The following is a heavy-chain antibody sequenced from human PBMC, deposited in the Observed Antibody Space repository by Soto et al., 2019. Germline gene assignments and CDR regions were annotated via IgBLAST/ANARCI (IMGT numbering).Heavy chain of an antibody. CDR3: AALILGYCSGGSCYNPGDMDV. Sequence: ASVKVSCKASGYTFTSYDINWVRQATGQGLEWMGWMNPNSGNTGYAQKFQGRVTMTRNTSISTAYMELSSLRSEDTAVYYCAALILGYCSGGSCYNPGDMDVWGKGATVTVSS. D-gene: IGHD2-15*01. J-gene: IGHJ6*03. CDR2: MNPNSGNT. V-gene: IGHV1-8*01. CDR1: GYTFTSYD.